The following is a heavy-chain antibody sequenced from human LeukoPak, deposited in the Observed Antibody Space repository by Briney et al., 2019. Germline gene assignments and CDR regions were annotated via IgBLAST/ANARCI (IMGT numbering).Heavy chain of an antibody. CDR3: ARDRPAAMFDAFDI. CDR2: ISSSSSTI. J-gene: IGHJ3*02. V-gene: IGHV3-48*01. CDR1: GFTFSSYS. Sequence: GGSLRLSCAVSGFTFSSYSMNWVRQAPGKGLEWVSYISSSSSTIYYADSVKGRFTISRDNAKNSLYLQMNSLRAEDTAVYYCARDRPAAMFDAFDIWGQGTMVTVSS. D-gene: IGHD2-2*01.